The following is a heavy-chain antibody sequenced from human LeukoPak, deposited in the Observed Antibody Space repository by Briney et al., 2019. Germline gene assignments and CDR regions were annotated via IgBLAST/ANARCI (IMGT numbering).Heavy chain of an antibody. CDR3: ARGAGSGWYFFYTY. V-gene: IGHV3-48*04. CDR1: GFSFGSYS. D-gene: IGHD6-19*01. Sequence: GGSLRLSCAASGFSFGSYSMNWLRQTSGKGLEWVSYISSSSSTIYYADSVKGRFTISRDNAKNSLYLQMDSLRAEDTAFYYCARGAGSGWYFFYTYWGQGTLVTVSS. J-gene: IGHJ4*02. CDR2: ISSSSSTI.